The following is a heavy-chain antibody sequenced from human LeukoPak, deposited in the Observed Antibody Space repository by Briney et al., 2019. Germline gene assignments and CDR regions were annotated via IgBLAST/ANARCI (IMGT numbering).Heavy chain of an antibody. J-gene: IGHJ5*02. Sequence: ASVKVSCKASGGTFSSCTISWVRQAPGQGLEWMGRIIPILGIANYAQKFQGRVTITADKSTSTAYMELSSLRSEDTAVYYCARVLTAAISGWFDPWGQGTLVTVSS. CDR2: IIPILGIA. D-gene: IGHD2-2*02. V-gene: IGHV1-69*02. CDR3: ARVLTAAISGWFDP. CDR1: GGTFSSCT.